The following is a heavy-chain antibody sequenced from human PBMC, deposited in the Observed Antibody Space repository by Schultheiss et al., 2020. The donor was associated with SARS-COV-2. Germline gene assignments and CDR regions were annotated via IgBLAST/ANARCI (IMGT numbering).Heavy chain of an antibody. CDR1: GGSISSSNW. V-gene: IGHV4-4*02. Sequence: SETLSLTCAVSGGSISSSNWWSWVRQPPGKGLEWIGEIYHSGSTNYNPSLKSRVTISVDKSKNQFSLKLSSVTAADTAVYYCARDKYSSSSKPFDYWGQGTLVTVSS. CDR2: IYHSGST. CDR3: ARDKYSSSSKPFDY. D-gene: IGHD6-6*01. J-gene: IGHJ4*02.